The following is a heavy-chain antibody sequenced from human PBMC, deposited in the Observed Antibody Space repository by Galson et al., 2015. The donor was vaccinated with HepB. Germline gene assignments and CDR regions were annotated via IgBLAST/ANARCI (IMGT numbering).Heavy chain of an antibody. Sequence: SLRLSCAASGFTFSSHGMHWVRQAPGKGLEWVAFIRYDGSNKYYADSVKGRFTISRDNSKNTLYLQMNSLRAEDTAVYYCAKVVRGWYYDYYYGMDVWGQGTTVTVSS. CDR3: AKVVRGWYYDYYYGMDV. J-gene: IGHJ6*02. CDR1: GFTFSSHG. CDR2: IRYDGSNK. V-gene: IGHV3-30*02. D-gene: IGHD6-19*01.